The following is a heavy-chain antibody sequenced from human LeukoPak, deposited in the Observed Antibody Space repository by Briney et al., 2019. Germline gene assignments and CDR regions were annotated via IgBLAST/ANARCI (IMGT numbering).Heavy chain of an antibody. CDR2: ISSGSSYI. Sequence: GGSLRLSCVGSGFTVSDNYMNWVRQTPGKGLEWVSSISSGSSYIYYADSVKGRFTISGDNAKNSLYLQMNSLRAEDTAVYYCARDIGITGTTSDFDYWGQGTLVTVSS. CDR3: ARDIGITGTTSDFDY. J-gene: IGHJ4*02. D-gene: IGHD1-7*01. CDR1: GFTVSDNY. V-gene: IGHV3-21*01.